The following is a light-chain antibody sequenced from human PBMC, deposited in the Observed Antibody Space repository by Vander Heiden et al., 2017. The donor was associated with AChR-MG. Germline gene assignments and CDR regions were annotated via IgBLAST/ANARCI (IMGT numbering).Light chain of an antibody. CDR3: HQDDRTPWT. J-gene: IGKJ1*01. CDR2: GAS. Sequence: EIVLTHSPGTLSSSPGERTTLSCKTSQSVSSTYLAWYQQRPGQAPRLLIYGASNRATGIPDRFRGSGSGTDFNLTISRLEPEDFALYYCHQDDRTPWTFGQGTKVEIK. V-gene: IGKV3-20*01. CDR1: QSVSSTY.